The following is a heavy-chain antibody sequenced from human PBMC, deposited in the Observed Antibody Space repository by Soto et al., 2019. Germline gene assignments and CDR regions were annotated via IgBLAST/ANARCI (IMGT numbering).Heavy chain of an antibody. CDR2: ISNDGSDK. CDR3: ARAPRGFSAYDASLQIDS. CDR1: ESTFSNSG. J-gene: IGHJ4*02. Sequence: PGGSLRLSCAASESTFSNSGMHWVRRAPGKGLKWVAVISNDGSDKYYADSVKGRFTISRENSKKTLFLQMNSLRPEDTAVYYCARAPRGFSAYDASLQIDSWGQGTLVTVSS. D-gene: IGHD5-12*01. V-gene: IGHV3-30*03.